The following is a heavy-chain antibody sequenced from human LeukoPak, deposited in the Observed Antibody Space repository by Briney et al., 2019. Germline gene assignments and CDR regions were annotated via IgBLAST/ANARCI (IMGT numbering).Heavy chain of an antibody. CDR2: IYYSGSS. Sequence: SQTLSLTCTVSGGSISSGDYYWSWIRQPPGKGLEWIGYIYYSGSSYYNPSLKSRVTISVDTPKNQFSLKLSSVTAADTAVYYCARDSSGYYFDYWGQGTLVTVSS. J-gene: IGHJ4*02. D-gene: IGHD3-22*01. CDR1: GGSISSGDYY. V-gene: IGHV4-30-4*01. CDR3: ARDSSGYYFDY.